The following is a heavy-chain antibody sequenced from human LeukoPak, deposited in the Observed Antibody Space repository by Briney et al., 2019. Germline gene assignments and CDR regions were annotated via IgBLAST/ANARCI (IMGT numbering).Heavy chain of an antibody. CDR3: ARMNYISGYYVFDY. Sequence: TSETLSLTCTVSSDSINNYYWSWIRQAPEKGLEWIGYIYYSGATNYNPSLNSRVTLSLDTSKNQFSLRLSSVTAADTAVYYCARMNYISGYYVFDYWGQGTLVTVSS. CDR1: SDSINNYY. CDR2: IYYSGAT. J-gene: IGHJ4*02. V-gene: IGHV4-59*08. D-gene: IGHD3-22*01.